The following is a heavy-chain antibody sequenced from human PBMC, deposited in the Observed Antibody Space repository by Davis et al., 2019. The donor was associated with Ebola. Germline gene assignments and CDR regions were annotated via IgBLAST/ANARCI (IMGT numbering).Heavy chain of an antibody. CDR1: GFTFSNFI. V-gene: IGHV3-30*01. D-gene: IGHD3-10*02. Sequence: SLKISCAASGFTFSNFIMHWVRQAPGKGLEWVAVIPYDGNNKYYADSVKCRFTISRDNSKNTLYLQMNSLGAEDTAVYYCARERVTVSYGAFDIWGQGTMVTVSS. CDR3: ARERVTVSYGAFDI. CDR2: IPYDGNNK. J-gene: IGHJ3*02.